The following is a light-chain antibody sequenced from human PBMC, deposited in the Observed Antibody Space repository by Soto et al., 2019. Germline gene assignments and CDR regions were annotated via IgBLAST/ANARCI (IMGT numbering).Light chain of an antibody. J-gene: IGLJ1*01. Sequence: QSVLTQPASVSGSPGQSITISCTGTSSDIGTYDYVSWYQQHSGKALKLMIYEVSNRPSGVSTRFSGSKSGNTASLTISGLQAEDEPIYYCSSNKIGSTYVFGTGTKVTVL. CDR2: EVS. CDR3: SSNKIGSTYV. CDR1: SSDIGTYDY. V-gene: IGLV2-14*01.